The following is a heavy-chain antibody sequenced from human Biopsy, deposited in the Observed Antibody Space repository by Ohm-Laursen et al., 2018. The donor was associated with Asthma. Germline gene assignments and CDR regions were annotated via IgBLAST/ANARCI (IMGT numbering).Heavy chain of an antibody. V-gene: IGHV3-30*18. CDR2: VSYDGGVA. CDR1: GFVFRSHA. Sequence: SLRLSCSASGFVFRSHAMHWVRQAPGKGLEWVAVVSYDGGVAHYADSMKGRFTISGDNAKSTLYLQMNRLRTDDTAVYYCAKRRGYSDLTDFDHWGQGALVTVSS. CDR3: AKRRGYSDLTDFDH. J-gene: IGHJ4*02. D-gene: IGHD3-3*01.